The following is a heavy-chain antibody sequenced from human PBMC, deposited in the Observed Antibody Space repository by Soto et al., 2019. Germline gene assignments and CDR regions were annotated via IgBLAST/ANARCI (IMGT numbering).Heavy chain of an antibody. CDR2: ISVYNGNT. Sequence: QVQLVQSGGEVTKPGASVKVSCKSSGYTFTSYGVSWVRQAPGQGLAWLGWISVYNGNTKQAQKFQDRVTLTTEASTSTAYMELRSLRSDDTAVYYCARDRCTTDRCYTHHFDVWGQGTTVTVSS. V-gene: IGHV1-18*04. CDR3: ARDRCTTDRCYTHHFDV. CDR1: GYTFTSYG. J-gene: IGHJ6*02. D-gene: IGHD2-8*01.